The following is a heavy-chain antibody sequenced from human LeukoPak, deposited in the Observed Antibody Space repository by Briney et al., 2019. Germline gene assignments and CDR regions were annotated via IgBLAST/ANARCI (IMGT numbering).Heavy chain of an antibody. Sequence: SETLSLTCTVSGGSISSYYWSWIRQPPGKGLEWIGYIYYSGSTNYNPSLKSRVTISVDTSKNQFSLKLSSVTAADTAVYYCASSSGWQTPIGYWGQGTLVTVSS. D-gene: IGHD6-19*01. CDR3: ASSSGWQTPIGY. V-gene: IGHV4-59*12. J-gene: IGHJ4*02. CDR1: GGSISSYY. CDR2: IYYSGST.